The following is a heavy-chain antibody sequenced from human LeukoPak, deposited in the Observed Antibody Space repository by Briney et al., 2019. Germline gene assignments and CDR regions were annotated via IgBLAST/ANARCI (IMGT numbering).Heavy chain of an antibody. J-gene: IGHJ4*02. D-gene: IGHD3-3*01. CDR2: LDQGGSDD. CDR1: GFIFSSYS. CDR3: ARDVSLGFWSGYSDY. Sequence: GGSLRLSCAASGFIFSSYSMTWVRQAPGKGLEWVANLDQGGSDDFYLDSVRGRFTTSRDNAKNSLYLQMDSLRVEDTAVYYCARDVSLGFWSGYSDYWGQGILVAVAS. V-gene: IGHV3-7*01.